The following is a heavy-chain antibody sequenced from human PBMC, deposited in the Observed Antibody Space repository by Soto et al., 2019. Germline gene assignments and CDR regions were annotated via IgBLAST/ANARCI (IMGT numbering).Heavy chain of an antibody. CDR3: AGDGWYSSGWWFDP. Sequence: GGSLRLSCAASGFTFSSYWMSWVRQAPGKGLEWVANIKQDGSEKYYVDSVKGRFTISRDNAKNSLYLQMNSLRAEDTAVYYCAGDGWYSSGWWFDPWGQGTLVTVSS. J-gene: IGHJ5*02. CDR2: IKQDGSEK. CDR1: GFTFSSYW. V-gene: IGHV3-7*01. D-gene: IGHD6-19*01.